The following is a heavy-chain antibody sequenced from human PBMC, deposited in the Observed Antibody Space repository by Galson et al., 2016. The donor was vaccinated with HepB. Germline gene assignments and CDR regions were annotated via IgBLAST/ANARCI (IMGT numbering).Heavy chain of an antibody. CDR3: ARDSGVVAPTFDH. CDR1: GFTFSAYW. Sequence: SLRLSCAASGFTFSAYWMTWVRQAPGKGLEWVAIISQDGSQKYYVDSVKGRFTVSRDNSKNILFLQMSGLGAEDTALYYCARDSGVVAPTFDHWGQGTLVTVSS. CDR2: ISQDGSQK. J-gene: IGHJ4*02. D-gene: IGHD3-22*01. V-gene: IGHV3-7*01.